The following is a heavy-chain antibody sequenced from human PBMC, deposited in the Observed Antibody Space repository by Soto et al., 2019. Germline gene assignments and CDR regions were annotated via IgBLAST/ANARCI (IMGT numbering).Heavy chain of an antibody. D-gene: IGHD3-10*01. CDR2: IHHSGST. CDR1: GGSFSAYY. Sequence: QVQLQQWGAGLLKPSETLSLTYAVYGGSFSAYYWSWIRQSPGKGLEWIGEIHHSGSTNYKPSLKSRVTISVDTSKNQFSLELRSVTAADTAVYYCASYGSGSYYNGYYFDYWGQGTLVTVSS. J-gene: IGHJ4*02. CDR3: ASYGSGSYYNGYYFDY. V-gene: IGHV4-34*01.